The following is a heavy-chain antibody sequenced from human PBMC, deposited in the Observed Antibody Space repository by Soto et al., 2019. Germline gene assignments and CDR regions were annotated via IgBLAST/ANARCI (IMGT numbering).Heavy chain of an antibody. V-gene: IGHV3-49*04. Sequence: GGSLRLSCTASGFTFGDYAMSWVRQAPGKGLEWVGFIRSKAYGGTTEYAAAVKGRFTISRDDSKSNAYLQMNSLKTEDTAVYYCTRDSVGGSSSYYYYGMDVWGQGTTVTVSS. J-gene: IGHJ6*02. CDR3: TRDSVGGSSSYYYYGMDV. CDR2: IRSKAYGGTT. D-gene: IGHD6-6*01. CDR1: GFTFGDYA.